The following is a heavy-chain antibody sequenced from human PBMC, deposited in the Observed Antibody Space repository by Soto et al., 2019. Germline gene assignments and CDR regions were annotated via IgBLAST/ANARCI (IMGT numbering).Heavy chain of an antibody. CDR2: ISAYNGNT. Sequence: QVPLVQSGAEVKKPGASVTVSCKTSGYTPTNYAIGWVRQAPGQGLEWMGWISAYNGNTNSAQKLQGRLTMTTDTSTRTAYMELRSLRSDDTAVYYCARALYRRGTSQAFDNWGQGTLVTVSS. CDR1: GYTPTNYA. V-gene: IGHV1-18*01. J-gene: IGHJ4*02. D-gene: IGHD3-16*01. CDR3: ARALYRRGTSQAFDN.